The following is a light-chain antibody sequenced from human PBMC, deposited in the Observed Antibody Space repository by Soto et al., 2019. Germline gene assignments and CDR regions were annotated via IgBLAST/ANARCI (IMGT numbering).Light chain of an antibody. J-gene: IGKJ4*01. V-gene: IGKV3-20*01. Sequence: EIVMTQSPATLSVSPGERATLSCRASQSVTSNHLAWYQQKPGQAPMLLIYGASTRASGIPDRFSGSGSGTDFTLTISRLGPEDLAVYYCQRYGSSPLTFGGGTKVDI. CDR2: GAS. CDR1: QSVTSNH. CDR3: QRYGSSPLT.